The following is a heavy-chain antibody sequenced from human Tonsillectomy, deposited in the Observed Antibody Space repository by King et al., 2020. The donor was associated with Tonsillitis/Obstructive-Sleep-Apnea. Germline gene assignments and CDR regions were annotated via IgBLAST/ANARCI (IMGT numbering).Heavy chain of an antibody. J-gene: IGHJ4*02. Sequence: QLVQSGGGLVKPGGSLRLSCAASGFTFSDYYMSWIRQAPGKGLEWVSYISSSSSYTNYADSVKGRFTISRDNAKNSLYLQMNSLRAEDTAVYYCARAYGHIVVVTAVDYWGQGTLVPVSS. V-gene: IGHV3-11*06. D-gene: IGHD2-21*02. CDR2: ISSSSSYT. CDR1: GFTFSDYY. CDR3: ARAYGHIVVVTAVDY.